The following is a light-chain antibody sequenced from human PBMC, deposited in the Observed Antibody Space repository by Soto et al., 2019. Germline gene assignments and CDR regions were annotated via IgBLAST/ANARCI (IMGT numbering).Light chain of an antibody. V-gene: IGKV1-39*01. CDR3: QQSYIIPYT. CDR1: RRINNY. J-gene: IGKJ3*01. CDR2: GAS. Sequence: DIQMTQSPSSVSASVGDKITITCRASRRINNYLNWYQQKRGEAPKLLIYGASTLQSGVPSRFSGGGSGTDFTRTISSLQPEDFGTYFCQQSYIIPYTFGPGTTVDIK.